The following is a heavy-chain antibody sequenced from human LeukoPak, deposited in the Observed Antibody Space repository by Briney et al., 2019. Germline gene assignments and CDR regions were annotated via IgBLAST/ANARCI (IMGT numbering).Heavy chain of an antibody. CDR1: GGSISSYY. V-gene: IGHV4-59*01. CDR3: ASHDFWSGYYYFDY. J-gene: IGHJ4*02. CDR2: IYYSGST. Sequence: SETLSLTCTVPGGSISSYYWSWIRQPPGKGLEWIGYIYYSGSTNYNPSLKSRVTISVDTSKNQFSLKLSSVTAADTAVYHCASHDFWSGYYYFDYWGQGTLVTVSS. D-gene: IGHD3-3*01.